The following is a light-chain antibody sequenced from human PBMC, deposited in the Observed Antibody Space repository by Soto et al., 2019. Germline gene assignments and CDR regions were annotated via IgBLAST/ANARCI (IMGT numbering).Light chain of an antibody. J-gene: IGKJ1*01. Sequence: DIQMTQSPASLSASVGDRFSSTCRASQDIRNDLGWYQQKPGKAPYLLIYDASSLESGVPSRFSGSGSGAEFTLTISSLQPDDFATYYCQQYNNYSTFGQGTKVDI. CDR1: QDIRND. CDR2: DAS. CDR3: QQYNNYST. V-gene: IGKV1-17*01.